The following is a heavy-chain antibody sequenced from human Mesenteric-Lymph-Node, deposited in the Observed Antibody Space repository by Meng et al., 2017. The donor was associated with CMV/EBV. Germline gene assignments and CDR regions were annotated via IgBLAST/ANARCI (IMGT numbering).Heavy chain of an antibody. J-gene: IGHJ5*02. D-gene: IGHD2-2*01. CDR2: ISGSGSTT. Sequence: GESLKISCAASGFTFRSYAMSWVRQAPGQGLEWVAGISGSGSTTKYSASVEGRFTISRDNSKDTLFLQMKSLRAEDTALYYCAKDRWEYQLPDGSWGQGTLVTVSS. CDR3: AKDRWEYQLPDGS. CDR1: GFTFRSYA. V-gene: IGHV3-23*01.